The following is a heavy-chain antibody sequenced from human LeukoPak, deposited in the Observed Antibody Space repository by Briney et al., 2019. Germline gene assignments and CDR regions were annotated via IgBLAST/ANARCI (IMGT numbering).Heavy chain of an antibody. V-gene: IGHV1-3*01. Sequence: ASVKVSCKASGYTFTSYAIHWVRQAPGQRLEWMGWISAGNGNTKYSQNFQGRVTFISNTSATTAFMELSSLRSEDAAVYYCARDPSLYPSSQQDVEYGMDVWGQGTTVTVSS. J-gene: IGHJ6*02. CDR2: ISAGNGNT. CDR3: ARDPSLYPSSQQDVEYGMDV. CDR1: GYTFTSYA. D-gene: IGHD1/OR15-1a*01.